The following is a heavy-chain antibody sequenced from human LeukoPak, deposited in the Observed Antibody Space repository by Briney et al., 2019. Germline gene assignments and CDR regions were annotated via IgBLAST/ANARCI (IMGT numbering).Heavy chain of an antibody. CDR3: ARRTYSYGPPFDY. CDR1: GGSISSYY. CDR2: INHSGST. J-gene: IGHJ4*02. Sequence: MTSETLSLTCTVSGGSISSYYWSWIRQPPGKGLEWIGEINHSGSTNYNPSLKSRVTISVDTSKNQFSLKLSSVTAADTAVYYCARRTYSYGPPFDYWGQGTLVTVSS. V-gene: IGHV4-34*01. D-gene: IGHD5-18*01.